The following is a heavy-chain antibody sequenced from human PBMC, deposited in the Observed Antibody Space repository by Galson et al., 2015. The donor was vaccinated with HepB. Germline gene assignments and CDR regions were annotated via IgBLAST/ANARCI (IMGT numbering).Heavy chain of an antibody. V-gene: IGHV3-7*03. Sequence: SLRLSCAASGFAFSSYWMSWVRQAPGKGLEWVANIKQDGSEKYYVDSVKGRFTISRDNAKNSLYLQMNSLRAEDTAVYYCARERRAVAGWVWFDPWGQGTLVTVSS. CDR2: IKQDGSEK. CDR3: ARERRAVAGWVWFDP. CDR1: GFAFSSYW. D-gene: IGHD6-19*01. J-gene: IGHJ5*02.